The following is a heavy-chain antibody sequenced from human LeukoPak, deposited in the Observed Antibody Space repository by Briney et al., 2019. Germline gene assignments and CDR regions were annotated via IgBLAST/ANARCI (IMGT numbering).Heavy chain of an antibody. D-gene: IGHD2/OR15-2a*01. J-gene: IGHJ6*02. CDR1: GYTFTSYV. Sequence: ASVKVCCKASGYTFTSYVISWVRQAPGQGLEWMGWISAYNGNTNYAQKLQARVTMTTDTSTSTAYMELRSLRSDDTAVYYCARATSLSEYYYGMDVWGQGTTVTVSS. V-gene: IGHV1-18*01. CDR3: ARATSLSEYYYGMDV. CDR2: ISAYNGNT.